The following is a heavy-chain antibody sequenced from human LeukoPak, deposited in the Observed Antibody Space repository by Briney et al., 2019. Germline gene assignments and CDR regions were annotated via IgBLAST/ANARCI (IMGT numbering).Heavy chain of an antibody. D-gene: IGHD3-3*01. V-gene: IGHV1-2*04. Sequence: APVKVSCKASGYTFTGYYMHWVRQAPGQGLEWMGWINPNSGGTNYAQKFQGWVTMTRDTSISTAYMELSRLRSDDTAVYYCAREPYYDSRFYYYYGMDVWGQGTTVTVSS. CDR2: INPNSGGT. J-gene: IGHJ6*02. CDR1: GYTFTGYY. CDR3: AREPYYDSRFYYYYGMDV.